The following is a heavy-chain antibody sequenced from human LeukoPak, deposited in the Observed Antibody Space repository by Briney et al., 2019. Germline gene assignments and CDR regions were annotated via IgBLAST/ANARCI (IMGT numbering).Heavy chain of an antibody. D-gene: IGHD4-23*01. CDR3: ARDYGGDHYFDY. CDR2: INSDGNSP. CDR1: GFTFSGYW. Sequence: GGSLRLSCAASGFTFSGYWMHGVRQGPGKGLVWVARINSDGNSPTYADSVKGRFTISRDNAKNTLYLQMNSLRAEDTAVYYCARDYGGDHYFDYWGQGALVTVSS. J-gene: IGHJ4*02. V-gene: IGHV3-74*01.